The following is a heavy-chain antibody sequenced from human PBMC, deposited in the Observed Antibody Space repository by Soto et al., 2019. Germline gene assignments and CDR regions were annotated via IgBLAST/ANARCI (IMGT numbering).Heavy chain of an antibody. V-gene: IGHV1-69*13. CDR2: IIPIFGTA. CDR3: AREVLGNYLAYDY. D-gene: IGHD3-16*02. Sequence: GASVKVSCKASGGTFSSYAISWVRQAPGQGLEWMGGIIPIFGTANYAQKFQGRVTITADESTSTAYMELSSLRSEDMAVYYCAREVLGNYLAYDYWGQGTLVTVSS. J-gene: IGHJ4*02. CDR1: GGTFSSYA.